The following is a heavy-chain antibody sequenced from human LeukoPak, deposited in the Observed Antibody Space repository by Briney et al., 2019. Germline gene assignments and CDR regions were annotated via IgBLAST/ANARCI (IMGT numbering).Heavy chain of an antibody. CDR3: ARDRYLYSSGGDYYYGIDV. J-gene: IGHJ6*02. CDR1: GFTVSSNY. V-gene: IGHV3-21*04. D-gene: IGHD6-19*01. Sequence: PGGSLRLSCAASGFTVSSNYMSWVRQAPGKGLEWVSSISSSSSYIYYADSVKGRFTISRDNAKNSLYLQMNSLRAEDTAVYYCARDRYLYSSGGDYYYGIDVWGQGTTVTVSS. CDR2: ISSSSSYI.